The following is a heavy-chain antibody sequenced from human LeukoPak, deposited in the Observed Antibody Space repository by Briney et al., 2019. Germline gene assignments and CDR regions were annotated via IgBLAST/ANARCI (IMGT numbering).Heavy chain of an antibody. D-gene: IGHD3-3*01. V-gene: IGHV1-2*02. Sequence: GASVKVSCKASGYTFTGYYMHWVRQAPGQGLEWMGWINPNSGGTNYAQKFQGRVTMTRDTSISTAYMELSRLRSDDTAVYYCANQGFITIFGVVITPFDYWGQGTLVTVSS. CDR2: INPNSGGT. CDR1: GYTFTGYY. CDR3: ANQGFITIFGVVITPFDY. J-gene: IGHJ4*02.